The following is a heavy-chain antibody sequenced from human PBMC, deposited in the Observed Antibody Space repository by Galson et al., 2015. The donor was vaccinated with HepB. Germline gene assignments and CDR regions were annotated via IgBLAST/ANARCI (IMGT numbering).Heavy chain of an antibody. CDR2: IKEDGSEK. CDR1: GFIFSTYW. V-gene: IGHV3-7*05. D-gene: IGHD3-10*01. Sequence: SLRLSCAASGFIFSTYWMNWVRQAPGKELEWVANIKEDGSEKNYVDSVKGRFTISRDNAKNSLYLQMNSLRAEDTAVYYCARVKRGEWYSFYYYGMDVWGRGTTVTVSS. J-gene: IGHJ6*02. CDR3: ARVKRGEWYSFYYYGMDV.